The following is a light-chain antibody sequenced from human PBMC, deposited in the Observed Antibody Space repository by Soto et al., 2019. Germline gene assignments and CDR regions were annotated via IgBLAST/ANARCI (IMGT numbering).Light chain of an antibody. CDR2: EVN. CDR1: SSDVGGCNY. V-gene: IGLV2-8*01. CDR3: SSHAGSNNLLV. J-gene: IGLJ2*01. Sequence: QSALTQPPSASGSPGQSVTISCTGTSSDVGGCNYVSWYQQHPGKAPKLMIYEVNKRPSGVPDRFSGSKSGNTASLTVSGLQAEDEADYHCSSHAGSNNLLVFGGGTKLTVL.